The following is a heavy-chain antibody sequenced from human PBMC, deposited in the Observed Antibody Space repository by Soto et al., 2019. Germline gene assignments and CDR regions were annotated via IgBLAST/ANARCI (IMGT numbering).Heavy chain of an antibody. CDR2: IWDDGSNE. CDR1: GFTFRSFG. V-gene: IGHV3-33*01. D-gene: IGHD3-10*01. Sequence: QVQLVESGGGMVQPGKSLRLSCAASGFTFRSFGIHWVRQAPGKGMEWVAAIWDDGSNEYYTDSVKGRFTISRDNSKNTLNLQMNSLRAEDTAVYYCARVSGSGTAGLGFDYWGQGTLVIVSA. J-gene: IGHJ4*02. CDR3: ARVSGSGTAGLGFDY.